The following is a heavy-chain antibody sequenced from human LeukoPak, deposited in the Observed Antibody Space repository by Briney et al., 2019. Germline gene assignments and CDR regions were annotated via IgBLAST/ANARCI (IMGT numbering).Heavy chain of an antibody. J-gene: IGHJ4*02. D-gene: IGHD3-10*01. V-gene: IGHV4-31*03. CDR2: IYYSGST. Sequence: SETLSLTCTVSGGSISSGGYYWSWIRQHPGKGLEWIGYIYYSGSTYYNPSLKSRVTISVDTSKNQFSLKLSSVTAADTAVYYCARDGGSGSYLSGWGQGTLVTVSS. CDR1: GGSISSGGYY. CDR3: ARDGGSGSYLSG.